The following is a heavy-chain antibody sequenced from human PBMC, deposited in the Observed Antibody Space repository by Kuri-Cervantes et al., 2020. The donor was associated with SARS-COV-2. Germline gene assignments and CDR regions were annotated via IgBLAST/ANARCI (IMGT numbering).Heavy chain of an antibody. CDR2: ISRSGAST. Sequence: GESLKISCAASGLTFSTYAMDWVRQAPGKGLEWVSAISRSGASTYYADSVKGRFTISRDNSRNTLNLQMNSLRAEDTAVYYCAKRYDTSGDYWHYFDYWGQGTLVTVSS. J-gene: IGHJ4*02. V-gene: IGHV3-23*01. D-gene: IGHD3-22*01. CDR1: GLTFSTYA. CDR3: AKRYDTSGDYWHYFDY.